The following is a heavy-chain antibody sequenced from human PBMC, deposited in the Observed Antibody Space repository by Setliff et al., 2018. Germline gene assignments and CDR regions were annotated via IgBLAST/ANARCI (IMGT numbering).Heavy chain of an antibody. Sequence: GGSLSLSCVASGFAFSNAWMSWVRQAPGKGLEWVGRIKSKTDGGTTDYAAPVKGRFTISRDDSKNTLYLQMNSLKTEDTAVYYCITLSTIPLGVWGQGTTVTVSS. CDR2: IKSKTDGGTT. CDR1: GFAFSNAW. CDR3: ITLSTIPLGV. V-gene: IGHV3-15*01. J-gene: IGHJ6*02. D-gene: IGHD2-2*01.